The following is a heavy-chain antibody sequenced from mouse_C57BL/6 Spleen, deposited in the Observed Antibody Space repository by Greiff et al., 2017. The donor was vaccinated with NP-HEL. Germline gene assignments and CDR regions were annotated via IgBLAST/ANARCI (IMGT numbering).Heavy chain of an antibody. CDR1: GYAFSSSW. CDR2: IYPGDGDT. CDR3: AREGGTRDAMDY. D-gene: IGHD3-3*01. Sequence: QVQLQQSGPELVKPGASVKISCKASGYAFSSSWMNWVKQRPGKGLEWIGRIYPGDGDTNYNGKFKGKATLTADKSSSTAYMQLSSLTSEDSAVYFCAREGGTRDAMDYWGQRTSVTVSS. J-gene: IGHJ4*01. V-gene: IGHV1-82*01.